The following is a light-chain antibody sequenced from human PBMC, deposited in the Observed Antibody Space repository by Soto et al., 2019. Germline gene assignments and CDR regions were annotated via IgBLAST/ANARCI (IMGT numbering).Light chain of an antibody. CDR2: AVS. CDR3: SSYTISRTVV. Sequence: QSVLTQPASVSASPGQSITISCTGTSRDVGGYDYVSWYQQNPGKAPKLLIYAVSNRPSGVSNRFSGSKSGNTASLTISGLQAEDEADYYCSSYTISRTVVFGGGTKLTVL. J-gene: IGLJ2*01. V-gene: IGLV2-14*01. CDR1: SRDVGGYDY.